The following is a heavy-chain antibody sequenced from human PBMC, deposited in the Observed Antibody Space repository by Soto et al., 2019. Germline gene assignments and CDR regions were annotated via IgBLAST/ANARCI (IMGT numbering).Heavy chain of an antibody. V-gene: IGHV4-30-2*01. D-gene: IGHD3-22*01. CDR2: IYHSGST. Sequence: LQLQESGSGLVKPSQTLSLTCAVSGGSISSGGYSWSWIRQPPGKGLEWIGYIYHSGSTDYNPSLKSRVTISIDRSKNQFSLKLSSVTAADTAVYYCARGDNYYFDSSGYPPDYWGQVTLVTVSS. CDR3: ARGDNYYFDSSGYPPDY. CDR1: GGSISSGGYS. J-gene: IGHJ4*02.